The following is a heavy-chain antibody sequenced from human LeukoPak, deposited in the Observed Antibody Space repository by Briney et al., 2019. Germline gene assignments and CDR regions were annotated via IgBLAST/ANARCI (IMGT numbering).Heavy chain of an antibody. CDR2: IYSGGST. Sequence: PGGSLRPSCAASGFTFSDYYMSWVRQAPGKGLEWVSVIYSGGSTYYADSVKGRFTISRDNSKNTLYLQMNSLRAEDTAVYYCARDQYDSRWTTFDYWGQGTLVTVPS. J-gene: IGHJ4*02. CDR1: GFTFSDYY. CDR3: ARDQYDSRWTTFDY. V-gene: IGHV3-66*01. D-gene: IGHD3-22*01.